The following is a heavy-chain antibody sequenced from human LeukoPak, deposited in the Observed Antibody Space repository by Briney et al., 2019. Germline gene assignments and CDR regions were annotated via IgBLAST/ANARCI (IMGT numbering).Heavy chain of an antibody. J-gene: IGHJ4*02. D-gene: IGHD4-23*01. Sequence: PGGSLRLSCAASGFTVSSNYMSWVRQAPGKGLEWVSVIYSGGSTYYADSVKGRFTISRDNSKNTLYLQMNSLRAEDTAVYYCARGPDYGGNSERDYYFDYWGQGTLVTVSS. CDR3: ARGPDYGGNSERDYYFDY. CDR2: IYSGGST. CDR1: GFTVSSNY. V-gene: IGHV3-66*01.